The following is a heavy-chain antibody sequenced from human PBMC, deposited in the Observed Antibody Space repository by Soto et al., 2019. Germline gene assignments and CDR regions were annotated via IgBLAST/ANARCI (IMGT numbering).Heavy chain of an antibody. CDR2: ISNDKRNI. CDR1: GLTLSHYW. Sequence: EVLLVESGGGLVQPGGSMRLACAASGLTLSHYWMHWVRQVPGKGLVWVAEISNDKRNIRTSYADSVKGRFTVSRDDAKNTLYLQMNSLRGDDTAVYYCASLSAPDDFWGQGAQVTVSS. D-gene: IGHD6-25*01. CDR3: ASLSAPDDF. J-gene: IGHJ4*02. V-gene: IGHV3-74*01.